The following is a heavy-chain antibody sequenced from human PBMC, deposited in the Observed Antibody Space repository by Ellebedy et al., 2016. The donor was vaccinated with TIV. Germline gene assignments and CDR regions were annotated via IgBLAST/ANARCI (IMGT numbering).Heavy chain of an antibody. CDR1: GFTFSNYA. CDR3: VNFHCGGDCYPA. Sequence: GGSLRLSXSASGFTFSNYAMHWVRQAPGKRLEYVSGIGGAGGSAYHADSVKGRFTISRDNSKNTLYLQMSSLRVEDTAVYYCVNFHCGGDCYPAWGQGTLVTVSS. V-gene: IGHV3-64D*06. D-gene: IGHD2-21*01. J-gene: IGHJ5*02. CDR2: IGGAGGSA.